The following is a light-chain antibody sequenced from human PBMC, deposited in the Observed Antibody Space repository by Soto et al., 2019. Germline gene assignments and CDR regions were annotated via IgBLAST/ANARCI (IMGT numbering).Light chain of an antibody. CDR3: QQYGSSVWT. Sequence: VLTQSPGTLSVYPGERATVSCRASQTVSSGFLAWYQQKVGQAPRLLIYDASNRATGIPARFSGSGSGTDFTLTISRLEPEDFAVYYCQQYGSSVWTFGQGTKVDIK. CDR1: QTVSSGF. J-gene: IGKJ1*01. CDR2: DAS. V-gene: IGKV3-20*01.